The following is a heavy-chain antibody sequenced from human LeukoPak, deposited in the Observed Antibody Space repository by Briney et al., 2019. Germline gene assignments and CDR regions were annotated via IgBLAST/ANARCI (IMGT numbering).Heavy chain of an antibody. Sequence: GGSLRLSCAVSGFTFSSYWMSWVRQAPGKGLEWVANIKQDGSEKYYVDSVKGRFTISRDNAKNSLYLQMNSLRAEDTAVYYCARESDSSGWWGVLDYWGQGTLVTVSS. D-gene: IGHD6-19*01. CDR2: IKQDGSEK. CDR3: ARESDSSGWWGVLDY. J-gene: IGHJ4*02. CDR1: GFTFSSYW. V-gene: IGHV3-7*03.